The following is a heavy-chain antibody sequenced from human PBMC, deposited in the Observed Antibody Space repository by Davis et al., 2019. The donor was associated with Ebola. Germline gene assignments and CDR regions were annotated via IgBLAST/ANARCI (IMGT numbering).Heavy chain of an antibody. J-gene: IGHJ5*02. Sequence: ASVKVSCKASGYSFTTSSIHWVRQAPGQRLEWLGWINAGTGDTKYSPKFQDRVTITRDTSASTAYMELSRLRSDDTAVYYCAGLGEGGSWGQGTLVTVSS. CDR3: AGLGEGGS. CDR1: GYSFTTSS. CDR2: INAGTGDT. D-gene: IGHD5-12*01. V-gene: IGHV1-3*01.